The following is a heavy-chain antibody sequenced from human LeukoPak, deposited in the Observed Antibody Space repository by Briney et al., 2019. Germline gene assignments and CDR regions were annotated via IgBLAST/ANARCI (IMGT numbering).Heavy chain of an antibody. V-gene: IGHV3-33*06. D-gene: IGHD3-10*01. J-gene: IGHJ3*02. CDR3: AKQGSRAFDI. CDR2: IWYDGSNK. CDR1: GFTFSSYG. Sequence: GRSLRLSCAASGFTFSSYGMHWVRQAPGKGLEWVAVIWYDGSNKYYADSVKGRFTISRDNSKNTLYLQMNSLRAEDTAVYYCAKQGSRAFDIWGQGTMVTVSS.